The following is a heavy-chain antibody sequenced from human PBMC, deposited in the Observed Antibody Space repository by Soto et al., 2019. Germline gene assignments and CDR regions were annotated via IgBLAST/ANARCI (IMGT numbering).Heavy chain of an antibody. CDR2: ISAYNGNT. V-gene: IGHV1-18*01. J-gene: IGHJ6*04. CDR3: ARGVAFYFFGGGCLGYYYSGLAV. Sequence: ASVKVSCKASGYTFTSYGISWVRQAPGQGLEWMGWISAYNGNTNYAQKLQGRVTMTTDTSTSTAYMELRSLRSDDTAVYYCARGVAFYFFGGGCLGYYYSGLAVGAKGTTVPVSS. D-gene: IGHD2-21*01. CDR1: GYTFTSYG.